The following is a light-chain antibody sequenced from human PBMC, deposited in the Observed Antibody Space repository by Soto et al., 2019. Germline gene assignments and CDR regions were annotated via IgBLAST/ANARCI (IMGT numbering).Light chain of an antibody. Sequence: QSVLTQPASVSGSPGQSIAISCTGTSSDVGSYNFVSWYQQHPGKAPKLIIYEVNKWPSGVSDRFSGSKSGNTASLTISGLQAEDEADYYCCSYVGTDIVLFCGGTKLTVL. V-gene: IGLV2-23*02. J-gene: IGLJ2*01. CDR3: CSYVGTDIVL. CDR1: SSDVGSYNF. CDR2: EVN.